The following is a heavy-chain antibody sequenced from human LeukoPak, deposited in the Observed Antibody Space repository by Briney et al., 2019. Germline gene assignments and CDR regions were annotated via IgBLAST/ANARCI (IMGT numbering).Heavy chain of an antibody. J-gene: IGHJ6*04. Sequence: PSETLSLTCAVSSYSISSGYDWGWIRQPPGKGLEWIGSIYRSGSTYYNPSLKSRVTISVDTSKNQFSLKLSSVTAADTAVYYCARALGYCSSTSCYADPPTYYYYYGMDVWGKGTTVTVSS. CDR1: SYSISSGYD. CDR2: IYRSGST. D-gene: IGHD2-2*01. CDR3: ARALGYCSSTSCYADPPTYYYYYGMDV. V-gene: IGHV4-38-2*01.